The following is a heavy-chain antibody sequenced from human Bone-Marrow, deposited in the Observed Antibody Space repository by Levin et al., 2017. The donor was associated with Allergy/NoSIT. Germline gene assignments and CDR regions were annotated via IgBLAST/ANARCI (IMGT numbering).Heavy chain of an antibody. V-gene: IGHV4-39*01. CDR3: ASGGFSNIWYLGVDA. CDR2: IYYSGSA. D-gene: IGHD6-13*01. Sequence: SQTLSLTCSVPGGSICSSNSFFWGWVRQPPGETLEWIGTIYYSGSADYNPSLNSRVTMSVDTSKNLFSLRLSSVTAADTAVYYCASGGFSNIWYLGVDAWGQGTLVTVSS. CDR1: GGSICSSNSFF. J-gene: IGHJ5*01.